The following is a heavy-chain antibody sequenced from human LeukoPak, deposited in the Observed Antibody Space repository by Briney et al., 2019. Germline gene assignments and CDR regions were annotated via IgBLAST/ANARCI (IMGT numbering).Heavy chain of an antibody. D-gene: IGHD3-16*01. CDR3: TRSRGSYSNHLYYFDY. CDR2: IVPFFGTT. CDR1: GDSFTNYA. V-gene: IGHV1-69*06. J-gene: IGHJ4*02. Sequence: GASVKVSCKASGDSFTNYAISWVRQAPGQGLEWMGGIVPFFGTTSHAPKFQGRVTITADKSTGTAYMELNRLRSEDTAVYYCTRSRGSYSNHLYYFDYWGQGTLVTVSS.